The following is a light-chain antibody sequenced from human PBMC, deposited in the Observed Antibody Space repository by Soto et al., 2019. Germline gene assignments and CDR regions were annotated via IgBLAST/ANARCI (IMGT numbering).Light chain of an antibody. V-gene: IGLV2-8*01. J-gene: IGLJ1*01. CDR2: EVN. Sequence: QSALTQPPSASVSPGQSVTISCTGTSSDVGAYNYVSWYQQHPGKAPKLMISEVNKRPSGVPDRFSGSKSGNTASLTVSGLQPEDEADYYCSSYGGPNNSNYVFGTGTKVTVL. CDR3: SSYGGPNNSNYV. CDR1: SSDVGAYNY.